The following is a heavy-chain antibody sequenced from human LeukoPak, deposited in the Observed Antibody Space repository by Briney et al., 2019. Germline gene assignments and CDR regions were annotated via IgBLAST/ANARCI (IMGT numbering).Heavy chain of an antibody. V-gene: IGHV3-33*06. D-gene: IGHD3-22*01. J-gene: IGHJ4*02. CDR3: AKDQARNYYDSSGFDY. Sequence: GGSLRLSCAASGFTFSSYGMHWVRQAPGKGLEWVAVIWYDGSNKYYEDSVKGRFTISRDNSKNTLYLQMNSLRAEDTAVYYCAKDQARNYYDSSGFDYWGQGTLVTVSS. CDR1: GFTFSSYG. CDR2: IWYDGSNK.